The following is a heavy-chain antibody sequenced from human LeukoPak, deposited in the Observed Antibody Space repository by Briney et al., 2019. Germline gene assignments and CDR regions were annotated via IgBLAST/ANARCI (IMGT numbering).Heavy chain of an antibody. CDR3: AKLDWDYCDSSGSRLDY. J-gene: IGHJ4*02. CDR2: ISYDGSNK. D-gene: IGHD3-22*01. CDR1: GFTFSSYG. V-gene: IGHV3-30*18. Sequence: GGSLRLSCAASGFTFSSYGMHWVRQAPGKGLEWVAVISYDGSNKYYADSVKGRFTISRDNSKNTLYLQMNSLRAEDTAVYYCAKLDWDYCDSSGSRLDYWGQGTLVTVSS.